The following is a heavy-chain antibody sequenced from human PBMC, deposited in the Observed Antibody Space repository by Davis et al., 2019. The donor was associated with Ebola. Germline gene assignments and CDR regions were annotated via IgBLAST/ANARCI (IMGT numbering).Heavy chain of an antibody. CDR3: AGAKTGMVPPEIES. V-gene: IGHV4-4*02. Sequence: MPSETLSLTCAVSGGPTSRSNWWRWLRQPPGKGLEWIAELYHGESTNYNPSPKSRLTISIATSTNPFSLKMRSVTGAGRDMYYCAGAKTGMVPPEIESWGQGTKVTVAS. CDR2: LYHGEST. D-gene: IGHD5-18*01. CDR1: GGPTSRSNW. J-gene: IGHJ4*02.